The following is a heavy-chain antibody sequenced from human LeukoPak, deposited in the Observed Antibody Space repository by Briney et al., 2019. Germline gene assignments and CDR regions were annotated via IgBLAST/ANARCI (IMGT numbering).Heavy chain of an antibody. D-gene: IGHD4-17*01. CDR3: ASAFTKSTVNGGY. CDR2: IYDSGST. J-gene: IGHJ4*02. Sequence: SETLSLTCAVSGYSISSGYYWGWIRQPPGKGLEWIVSIYDSGSTYYNPSLKSRVTISVDTYKNQFSLKLSSVTAADTAVYYCASAFTKSTVNGGYWGQGTLVTVSS. V-gene: IGHV4-38-2*01. CDR1: GYSISSGYY.